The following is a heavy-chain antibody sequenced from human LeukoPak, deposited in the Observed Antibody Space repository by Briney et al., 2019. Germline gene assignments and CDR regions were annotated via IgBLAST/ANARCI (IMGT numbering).Heavy chain of an antibody. D-gene: IGHD4-17*01. J-gene: IGHJ4*02. Sequence: GGSLRLSCVASGFSVSNYYMSWVRQAPGKGLEWVSVISTDGGRYYTDAVEGGHTLSSDNNNNKLFLQINSLRDDDTRVYYCARGGTTDYGDYYSFDYWGQGTLLTVSS. CDR2: ISTDGGR. CDR1: GFSVSNYY. CDR3: ARGGTTDYGDYYSFDY. V-gene: IGHV3-66*01.